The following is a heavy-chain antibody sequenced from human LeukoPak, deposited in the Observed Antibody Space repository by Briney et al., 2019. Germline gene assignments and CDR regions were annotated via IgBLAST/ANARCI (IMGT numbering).Heavy chain of an antibody. CDR2: IKKDGIEK. CDR3: ARGRYSSRSGGYYFDI. J-gene: IGHJ4*02. D-gene: IGHD2-2*01. V-gene: IGHV3-7*01. Sequence: GGSLRLSCAASGFTFSNAWMNWGRQAPGKGLEWVANIKKDGIEKYYVESVKGRFTISRDNAKNSLYLQMNSLRAEDTAVYYCARGRYSSRSGGYYFDIWGQGTLVTASS. CDR1: GFTFSNAW.